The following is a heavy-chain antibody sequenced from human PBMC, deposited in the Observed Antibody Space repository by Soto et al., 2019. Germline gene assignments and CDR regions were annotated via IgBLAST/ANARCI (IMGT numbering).Heavy chain of an antibody. V-gene: IGHV3-21*01. D-gene: IGHD6-13*01. CDR3: ARDLGISSSWYDY. CDR2: ISSSGSSI. J-gene: IGHJ4*02. Sequence: PGGSLRLSCAASGFTFSSYAMSWVRQAPGKGLEWVSAISSSGSSIYYADSVKGRFTISRDNAKNSLYLQMNSLRAEDTAVYYCARDLGISSSWYDYWGQGTLVTVSS. CDR1: GFTFSSYA.